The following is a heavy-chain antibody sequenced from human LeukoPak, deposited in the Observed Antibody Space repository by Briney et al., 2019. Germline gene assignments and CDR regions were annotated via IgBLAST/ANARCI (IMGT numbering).Heavy chain of an antibody. CDR1: GGTFISYA. D-gene: IGHD3-22*01. V-gene: IGHV1-69*13. Sequence: ASVKVSCKASGGTFISYAISWVRQAPGQGLEWMGGIIPIFGTANYAQKFQGRVTITAVESTSTAYMELSSLRSEDTAAYYCARADLPDSSGYGYWGQGTLVTVSS. CDR3: ARADLPDSSGYGY. CDR2: IIPIFGTA. J-gene: IGHJ4*02.